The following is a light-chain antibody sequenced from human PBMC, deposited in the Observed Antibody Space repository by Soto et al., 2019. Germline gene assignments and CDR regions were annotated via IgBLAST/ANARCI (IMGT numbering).Light chain of an antibody. CDR1: SNYIGGYNY. V-gene: IGLV2-14*03. CDR2: DVS. J-gene: IGLJ1*01. CDR3: SSYTSTSTLYV. Sequence: QSALTQPASVSGSPGQSITISCTGTSNYIGGYNYVSWYQQLPGKVPKLIIYDVSNRPSGVSDRFSGSKSGNAASLTISGLQAEDEADYYCSSYTSTSTLYVFGTGTKLTVL.